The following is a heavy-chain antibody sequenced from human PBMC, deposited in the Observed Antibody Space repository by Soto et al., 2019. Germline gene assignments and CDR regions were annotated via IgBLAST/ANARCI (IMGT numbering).Heavy chain of an antibody. J-gene: IGHJ4*02. CDR2: INPSNGDT. CDR1: GYTFSRYY. CDR3: ARDLTREGDYYDRSGYYFDH. V-gene: IGHV1-46*01. Sequence: ASVKVSCKASGYTFSRYYMHWVRQAPGQGLEWLAIINPSNGDTSYAQKFQGRGTMTRDTSTSTVYLELSSLRSEDTAMYYCARDLTREGDYYDRSGYYFDHWGQGTPVTVSS. D-gene: IGHD3-22*01.